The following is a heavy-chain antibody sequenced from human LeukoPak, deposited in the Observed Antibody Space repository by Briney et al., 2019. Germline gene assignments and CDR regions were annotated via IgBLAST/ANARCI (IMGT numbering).Heavy chain of an antibody. V-gene: IGHV1-18*01. Sequence: GASVKVSCKASGFTFTSYGISWVRQAPGQGLEWMGWISVYSGNTNYTQKLQGRVTMTTDTSTSTAYMELRSLRSDDTAVYYCARKDGYSYGLPFDYWGQGTLVTVSS. CDR2: ISVYSGNT. D-gene: IGHD5-18*01. J-gene: IGHJ4*02. CDR1: GFTFTSYG. CDR3: ARKDGYSYGLPFDY.